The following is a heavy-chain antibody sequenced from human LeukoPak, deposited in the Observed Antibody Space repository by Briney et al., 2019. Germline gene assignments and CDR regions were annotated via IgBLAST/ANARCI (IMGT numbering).Heavy chain of an antibody. CDR2: IYTSGST. V-gene: IGHV4-61*02. CDR3: ARVYSGYDWGY. J-gene: IGHJ4*02. Sequence: SETLSLTCTVSGGSISSVNFYWSWIRQPAGKGLEWIGRIYTSGSTNYNPSLKSRVTISVDTSKNQFSLKLSSVTAADTAVYYCARVYSGYDWGYWGQGTLVTVSS. CDR1: GGSISSVNFY. D-gene: IGHD5-12*01.